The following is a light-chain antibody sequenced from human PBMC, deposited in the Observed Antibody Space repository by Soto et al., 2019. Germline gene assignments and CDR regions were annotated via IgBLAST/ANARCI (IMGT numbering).Light chain of an antibody. CDR1: QTISSW. V-gene: IGKV1-5*03. J-gene: IGKJ5*01. CDR2: KAS. Sequence: DIKMNQSPSTLSGAVGDRVTMTCRASQTISSWLAWYQQKPGKAPKLLIYKASTLKSGVPSRFSGSGSGTEFTLSIDSLQPDDFATYYCQQYHTSSITFGQGTRLEI. CDR3: QQYHTSSIT.